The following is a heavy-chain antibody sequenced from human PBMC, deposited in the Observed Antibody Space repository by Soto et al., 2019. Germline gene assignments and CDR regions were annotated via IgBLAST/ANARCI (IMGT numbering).Heavy chain of an antibody. D-gene: IGHD2-21*02. CDR3: ARDHLILPAHDFFYGSDV. CDR1: GFPFSMYS. J-gene: IGHJ6*02. Sequence: SLRLSCAVSGFPFSMYSMSWVRQSPGKGLEWVAKIPQDGVDGHYADSVKGRFTISRDNGKNSLYLQLNHLRAEDTAVYYCARDHLILPAHDFFYGSDVWGRGGHGHRLL. V-gene: IGHV3-7*03. CDR2: IPQDGVDG.